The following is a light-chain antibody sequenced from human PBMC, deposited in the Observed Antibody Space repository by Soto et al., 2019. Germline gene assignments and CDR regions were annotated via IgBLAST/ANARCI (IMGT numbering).Light chain of an antibody. Sequence: DIQMTQSPSSLSASVGDRVTITCRASQSISSFLLCYQQKPGKAPKLLIYSASSLQSGVPSRFIGSGSGTDFTLTISSLQTEDFATYHCQQSHSAPLTLCWGTKVEIK. CDR2: SAS. CDR3: QQSHSAPLT. CDR1: QSISSF. V-gene: IGKV1-39*01. J-gene: IGKJ4*01.